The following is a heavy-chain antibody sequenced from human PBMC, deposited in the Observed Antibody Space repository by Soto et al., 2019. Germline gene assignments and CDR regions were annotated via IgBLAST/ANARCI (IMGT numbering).Heavy chain of an antibody. V-gene: IGHV3-21*01. CDR3: AREISSGYYHYFDY. D-gene: IGHD3-22*01. Sequence: GGSLRLSCAASGFAVSSNFMSWVRQAPGKGLEWVSSISSSSSYIYYADSVKGRFTISRDNSKNTLYLQMNSLRAEDTAVYYCAREISSGYYHYFDYWGQGTLVTVSS. CDR1: GFAVSSNF. CDR2: ISSSSSYI. J-gene: IGHJ4*02.